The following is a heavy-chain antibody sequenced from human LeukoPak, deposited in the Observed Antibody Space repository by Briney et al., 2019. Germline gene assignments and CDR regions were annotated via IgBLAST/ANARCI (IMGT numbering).Heavy chain of an antibody. Sequence: ASLKVSCKASGYTFTSYGISWVRQAPGQGLEWMGWISAYNGNTNYAQKLQGRVTMTTDTSTSTAYMELRSLRSDDTAVYYCARAASYYDILTGYPNYYYYYYMDVWGKGTTVTISS. D-gene: IGHD3-9*01. V-gene: IGHV1-18*01. CDR3: ARAASYYDILTGYPNYYYYYYMDV. CDR1: GYTFTSYG. CDR2: ISAYNGNT. J-gene: IGHJ6*03.